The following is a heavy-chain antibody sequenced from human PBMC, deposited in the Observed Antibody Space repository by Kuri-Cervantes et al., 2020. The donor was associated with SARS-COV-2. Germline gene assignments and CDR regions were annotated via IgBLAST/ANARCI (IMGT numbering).Heavy chain of an antibody. V-gene: IGHV1-2*06. CDR2: INPNSGGT. Sequence: ASVKVSCKASGYTFTSYYMHWVRQAPGQGLEWMGRINPNSGGTNYAQKFQGRVTMTRDTSISTAYMELSSLRSEDTAVYYCARDEVGSSWYSGAFDIWGQGTMVTVSS. CDR1: GYTFTSYY. D-gene: IGHD6-13*01. J-gene: IGHJ3*02. CDR3: ARDEVGSSWYSGAFDI.